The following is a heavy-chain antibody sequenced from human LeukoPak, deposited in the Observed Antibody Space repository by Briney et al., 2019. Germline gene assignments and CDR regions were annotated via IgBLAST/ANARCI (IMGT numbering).Heavy chain of an antibody. J-gene: IGHJ5*02. CDR1: GGPLSTYY. D-gene: IGHD1-26*01. CDR2: IYYTGST. Sequence: SETLSLTCTVSGGPLSTYYWSWLRQPPGKGPEGIGYIYYTGSTSYNPSLTSRGTISLDAWKNQCSLGQNSVTPADTAVYYCARGGNYWPQWWFDPWGRGTLVSVSS. V-gene: IGHV4-59*01. CDR3: ARGGNYWPQWWFDP.